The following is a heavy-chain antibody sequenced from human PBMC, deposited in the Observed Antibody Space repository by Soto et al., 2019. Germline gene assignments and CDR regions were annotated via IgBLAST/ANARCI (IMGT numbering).Heavy chain of an antibody. V-gene: IGHV4-61*01. CDR1: GGSVSSGSYY. Sequence: PSETLSLTCTVSGGSVSSGSYYWSWIRQPPGKGLEWIGYIYYSGSTNYNPSLKSRVTISVDTSKNQFSLKLSSVTAADTAVYYCARITGREGYYFDYWGQGTLVTVSS. D-gene: IGHD1-20*01. CDR3: ARITGREGYYFDY. CDR2: IYYSGST. J-gene: IGHJ4*02.